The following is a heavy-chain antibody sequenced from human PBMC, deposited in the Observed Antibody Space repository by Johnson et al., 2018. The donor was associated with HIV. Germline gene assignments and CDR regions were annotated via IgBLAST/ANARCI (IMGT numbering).Heavy chain of an antibody. CDR2: INWNGGST. CDR3: AIGRGEFPRHAFDI. J-gene: IGHJ3*02. CDR1: GFTFDDYG. D-gene: IGHD3-10*01. Sequence: VQLVESGGGVVRPGGSLRLSCAASGFTFDDYGMSWVRQAPGKGLEWVSGINWNGGSTGYADSVKGRFTISRDNARNSLYLQMNSLRADDTAVYYCAIGRGEFPRHAFDIWGQGTMVIVSS. V-gene: IGHV3-20*04.